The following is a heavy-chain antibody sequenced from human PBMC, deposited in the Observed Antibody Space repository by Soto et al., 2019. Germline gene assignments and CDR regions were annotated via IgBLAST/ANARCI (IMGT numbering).Heavy chain of an antibody. D-gene: IGHD4-17*01. V-gene: IGHV4-59*08. CDR1: GGSISRYY. Sequence: PSATLSLTCTVSGGSISRYYWSWIRQPPGKGLEWIGYLYSGGTSNYNPTLKSRVTMSVDTAKNQLSLKLNSVTAADTAVYYCARHGDYAALDYWGQGILVTVSS. CDR3: ARHGDYAALDY. CDR2: LYSGGTS. J-gene: IGHJ4*02.